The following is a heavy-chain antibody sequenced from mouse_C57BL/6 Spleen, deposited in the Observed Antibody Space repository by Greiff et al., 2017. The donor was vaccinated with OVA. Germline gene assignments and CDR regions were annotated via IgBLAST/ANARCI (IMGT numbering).Heavy chain of an antibody. D-gene: IGHD1-1*01. J-gene: IGHJ1*03. CDR1: GYTFTDYH. CDR3: ASGYYYGSSYPWYFDV. V-gene: IGHV1-22*01. CDR2: INPNNGGT. Sequence: VQLQQSGPELVKPGASVKMSCKASGYTFTDYHMHWVKQSPGKSLEWIGYINPNNGGTSYNQKFKGKATLTVNKSSSTAYMELRSLTSEDYAVYYCASGYYYGSSYPWYFDVWGTGTTVTVSS.